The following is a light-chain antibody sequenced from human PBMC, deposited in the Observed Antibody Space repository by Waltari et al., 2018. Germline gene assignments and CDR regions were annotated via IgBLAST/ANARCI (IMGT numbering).Light chain of an antibody. V-gene: IGKV1-5*03. CDR2: KAS. J-gene: IGKJ2*01. CDR1: QSISNW. CDR3: QQYNTYSS. Sequence: DIQMTQSPSSLSASVGDRVTITCRASQSISNWLAWYQQKPGKAPILLIYKASILKSGVPSRFSDSGSETQFTLTISSLQPGDFATYYCQQYNTYSSFGQGTKLEIK.